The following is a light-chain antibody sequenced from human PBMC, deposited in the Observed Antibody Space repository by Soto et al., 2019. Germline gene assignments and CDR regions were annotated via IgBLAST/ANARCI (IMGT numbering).Light chain of an antibody. V-gene: IGKV3-20*01. J-gene: IGKJ2*01. CDR3: QQYGSSSYT. Sequence: EIVLTQSPGTLSLSPGERATLSCRASQSVSSSYLAWYQQKPGQAPRLLIYDGSSRATGIPDRFRGSGSGTDFTLTISRLEPEDFAVYYCQQYGSSSYTFGQGTKLEIK. CDR1: QSVSSSY. CDR2: DGS.